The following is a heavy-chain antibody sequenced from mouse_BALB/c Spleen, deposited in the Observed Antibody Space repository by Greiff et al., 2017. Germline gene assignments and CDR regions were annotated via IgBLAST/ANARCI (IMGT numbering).Heavy chain of an antibody. CDR1: GFTFSSYT. D-gene: IGHD1-1*01. CDR2: ISNGGGST. CDR3: ARGYGSSSWFAY. J-gene: IGHJ3*01. V-gene: IGHV5-12-2*01. Sequence: DVKLVESGGGLVQPGGSLKLSCAASGFTFSSYTMSWVRQTPEKRLEWVAYISNGGGSTYDPDTVKGRFTISRDNAKNTLYLQMSSLKSEDTAMYYCARGYGSSSWFAYWGQGTLVTVSA.